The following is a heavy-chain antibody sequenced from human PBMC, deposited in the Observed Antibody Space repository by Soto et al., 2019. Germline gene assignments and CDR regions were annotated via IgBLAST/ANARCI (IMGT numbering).Heavy chain of an antibody. CDR2: ISSSSSYT. Sequence: QVQLVESGGGLVKPGGSLRLSCAASGFTFSDYYMSWIRQAPGKGLEWVSYISSSSSYTNYADSVKGRFTISRDKAKNSLYLQMNSLRAEDTAVYYCAREGDSTSCYFDYWGQGTLVTVSS. CDR1: GFTFSDYY. CDR3: AREGDSTSCYFDY. J-gene: IGHJ4*02. V-gene: IGHV3-11*06. D-gene: IGHD2-2*01.